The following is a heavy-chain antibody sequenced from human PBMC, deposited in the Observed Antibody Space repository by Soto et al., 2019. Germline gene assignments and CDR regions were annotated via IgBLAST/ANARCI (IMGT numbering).Heavy chain of an antibody. D-gene: IGHD3-16*02. CDR1: GYIFVNYG. CDR3: AMVDNFVTPTPQDV. V-gene: IGHV1-18*01. J-gene: IGHJ6*02. Sequence: QVQLVQSGDEVRKPGSSVKVSCKASGYIFVNYGIAWVRQAPGQGLEWMGWISPYSGNTHYASKVQGRLTMTTDTPTSTASLDMGSLPSDDTAVYSCAMVDNFVTPTPQDVSGQGTTVTVSS. CDR2: ISPYSGNT.